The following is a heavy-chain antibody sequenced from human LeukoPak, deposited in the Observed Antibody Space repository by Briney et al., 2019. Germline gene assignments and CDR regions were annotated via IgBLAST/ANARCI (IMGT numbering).Heavy chain of an antibody. CDR1: GFTFSSYA. V-gene: IGHV3-30-3*01. J-gene: IGHJ4*02. D-gene: IGHD3-3*01. CDR3: ARDGITIFGVVITYYFDY. CDR2: ISYDGSNK. Sequence: GGSLRLSCAASGFTFSSYAMHWVRQAPGKGLEWVAVISYDGSNKYYAESVKGRFTISRDNSKNTLYLQMNSLRAEDTAVYYCARDGITIFGVVITYYFDYWGQGTLVTVSS.